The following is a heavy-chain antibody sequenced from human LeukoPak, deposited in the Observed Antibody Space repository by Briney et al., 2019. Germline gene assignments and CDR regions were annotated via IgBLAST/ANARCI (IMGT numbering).Heavy chain of an antibody. CDR2: IYYSGSN. CDR3: ARRGPYSSGWYGYYYGMDV. V-gene: IGHV4-39*01. J-gene: IGHJ6*02. Sequence: SETLSLTCTVSGGSISSSSYYWGWIRQPPGKGLEWIGSIYYSGSNYYNPSLKSRVTISVDTSKNQFSLKLSSVTAADTAVYYCARRGPYSSGWYGYYYGMDVWGQGTTVTVSS. D-gene: IGHD6-19*01. CDR1: GGSISSSSYY.